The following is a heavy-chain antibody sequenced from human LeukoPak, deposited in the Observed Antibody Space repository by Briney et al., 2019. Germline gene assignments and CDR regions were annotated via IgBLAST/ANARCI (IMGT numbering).Heavy chain of an antibody. J-gene: IGHJ5*02. D-gene: IGHD6-19*01. Sequence: SETLSLTCTVSSYSISSGYYWGWIRQPPGKGLEWIGSIYHSGSTYYNPSLKSRVTISVDTSKNQFSLKLSSVTAADAAVYYCARHPQWLVGWFDPWGQGTLVTVSS. CDR1: SYSISSGYY. CDR2: IYHSGST. CDR3: ARHPQWLVGWFDP. V-gene: IGHV4-38-2*02.